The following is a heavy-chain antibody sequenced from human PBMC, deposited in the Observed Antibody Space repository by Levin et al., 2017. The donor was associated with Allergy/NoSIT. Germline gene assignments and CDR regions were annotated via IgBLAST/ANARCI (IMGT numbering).Heavy chain of an antibody. CDR1: GFSLTTSAMC. CDR3: ARSSPGGFSYGHHFDF. D-gene: IGHD5-18*01. J-gene: IGHJ4*02. Sequence: QTLSLTCTFSGFSLTTSAMCVSWIRQPPGKALEWLARIDWDDDKYYSTSLKTRLSISKDTSKNQVVLTMTNMDPVDTATYYCARSSPGGFSYGHHFDFWGQGTLVAVSS. CDR2: IDWDDDK. V-gene: IGHV2-70*11.